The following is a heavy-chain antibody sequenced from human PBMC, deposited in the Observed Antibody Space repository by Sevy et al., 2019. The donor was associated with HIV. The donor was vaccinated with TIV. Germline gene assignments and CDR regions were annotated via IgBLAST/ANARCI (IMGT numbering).Heavy chain of an antibody. V-gene: IGHV4-39*01. Sequence: SETLSLTCTVSGGSISSSSYYWGWIRQPPGKGLEWIGSIYYSGSTYYNPSLKSRVTISVDTSKNQFSLRLSSVTAADTAVYYCAGHEGYCSGGSCYSGYDYWGQGTLVTVSS. CDR2: IYYSGST. CDR3: AGHEGYCSGGSCYSGYDY. D-gene: IGHD2-15*01. CDR1: GGSISSSSYY. J-gene: IGHJ4*02.